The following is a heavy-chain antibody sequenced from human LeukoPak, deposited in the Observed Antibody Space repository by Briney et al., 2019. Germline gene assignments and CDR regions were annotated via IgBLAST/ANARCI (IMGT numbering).Heavy chain of an antibody. CDR3: ARRDTATKSFDY. Sequence: GGSLRLSCAASGFTFSSYWMHWVRQAPGKGLVWVSRISSDGSSTCYADSVKGRFTISRDNAKNTLYLQMNSLRAEDTAVYYCARRDTATKSFDYWGQGTLVTVSS. CDR2: ISSDGSST. D-gene: IGHD5-18*01. V-gene: IGHV3-74*01. J-gene: IGHJ4*02. CDR1: GFTFSSYW.